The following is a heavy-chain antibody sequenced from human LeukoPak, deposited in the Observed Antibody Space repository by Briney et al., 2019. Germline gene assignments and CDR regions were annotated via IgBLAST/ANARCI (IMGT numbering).Heavy chain of an antibody. V-gene: IGHV1-2*06. CDR1: GYTFTSYD. CDR3: ARDRMGSYEW. Sequence: GASVKVSCKASGYTFTSYDINWVRQATGQGLEWMGRINPNSGGTNYAQKFQGRVTMTRDTSISTVYMELAGLTSDDTAVYYCARDRMGSYEWWGQGTLVTVSS. D-gene: IGHD1-26*01. CDR2: INPNSGGT. J-gene: IGHJ4*02.